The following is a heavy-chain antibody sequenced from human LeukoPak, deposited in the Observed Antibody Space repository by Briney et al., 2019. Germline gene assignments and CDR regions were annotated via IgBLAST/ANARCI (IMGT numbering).Heavy chain of an antibody. CDR3: GKDLNYGLDY. CDR2: LSGSGDKT. CDR1: GFIFSTYA. Sequence: GGSLRLSCAASGFIFSTYAMSWVRQAPGKGLEWVSALSGSGDKTFYADSVKGRFTISRDSSKNTSYLQMNSLRAEDTAVYYYGKDLNYGLDYWGQGTLVTVSS. V-gene: IGHV3-23*01. D-gene: IGHD4-11*01. J-gene: IGHJ4*02.